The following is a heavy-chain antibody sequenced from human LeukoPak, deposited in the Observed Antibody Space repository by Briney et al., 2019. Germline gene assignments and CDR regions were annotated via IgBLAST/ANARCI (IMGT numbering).Heavy chain of an antibody. CDR2: IIPIFGTA. CDR3: ARMGRYCSSTSCQIGDYYYYYYMDV. J-gene: IGHJ6*03. CDR1: GGTFSSYA. D-gene: IGHD2-2*01. V-gene: IGHV1-69*13. Sequence: ASVKVSCKASGGTFSSYAISWVRQAPGQGLEWMGGIIPIFGTANYAQKFQGRVTITADESTSTAYMELSSLRSEDTAVYYCARMGRYCSSTSCQIGDYYYYYYMDVWGKGTTVTISS.